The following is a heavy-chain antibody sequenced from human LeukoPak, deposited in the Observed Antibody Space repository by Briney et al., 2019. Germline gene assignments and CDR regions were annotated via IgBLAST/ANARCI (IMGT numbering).Heavy chain of an antibody. J-gene: IGHJ4*02. D-gene: IGHD4-23*01. Sequence: GGSLRLSCAASGFTFNMYTMYWVRQAPGKGLEWVSSISSSTTYIYYADSVKGRFTISSDNVKNSLSLQMNSLRAEDTAVYYCARVDNYGGNPPDYWGQGTLVTVSS. CDR3: ARVDNYGGNPPDY. CDR1: GFTFNMYT. V-gene: IGHV3-21*01. CDR2: ISSSTTYI.